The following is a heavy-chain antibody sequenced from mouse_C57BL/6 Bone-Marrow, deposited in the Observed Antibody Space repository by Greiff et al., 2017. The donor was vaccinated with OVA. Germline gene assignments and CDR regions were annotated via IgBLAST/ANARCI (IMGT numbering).Heavy chain of an antibody. CDR3: SSVYDGYYGEY. CDR2: IDPSDSET. CDR1: GYTFTSYW. Sequence: QVQLQQPGAELVRPGSSVKLSCKASGYTFTSYWMHWVKQRPIQGLEWIGNIDPSDSETHYNQKFKDKATLTVDKSSSTAYMQLSSLTSEDSAVYYCSSVYDGYYGEYWGQGTTLTVSS. V-gene: IGHV1-52*01. J-gene: IGHJ2*01. D-gene: IGHD2-3*01.